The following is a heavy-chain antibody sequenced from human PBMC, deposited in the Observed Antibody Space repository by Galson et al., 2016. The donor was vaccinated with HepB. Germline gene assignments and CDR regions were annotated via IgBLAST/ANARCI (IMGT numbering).Heavy chain of an antibody. V-gene: IGHV3-48*02. CDR1: GFPFSSYS. CDR3: AREIPSRGKSDY. J-gene: IGHJ4*02. Sequence: SLRLSCAASGFPFSSYSLNWVRQAPGKGLGWVSYISSSSSTIYYADSVKGRFTISLDNAKNSLYPQMNSLRDEDTAVYYCAREIPSRGKSDYWGQGTLVTVSS. CDR2: ISSSSSTI. D-gene: IGHD3-10*01.